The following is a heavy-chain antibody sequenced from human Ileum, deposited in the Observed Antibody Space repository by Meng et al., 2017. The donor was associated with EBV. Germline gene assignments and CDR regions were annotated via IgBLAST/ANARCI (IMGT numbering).Heavy chain of an antibody. CDR3: ATSRIAKFDR. CDR2: TYRRSRWYY. CDR1: GDSVSSDKTA. Sequence: QLQLQESGSGSVPPSQGLSLSCVISGDSVSSDKTAWNWIRQSPARGLEWLGRTYRRSRWYYDYALSVKSRINISPDTSKNQVSLQLNSVTDEDTGIYYCATSRIAKFDRWGQGTLVTVSS. J-gene: IGHJ5*02. V-gene: IGHV6-1*01.